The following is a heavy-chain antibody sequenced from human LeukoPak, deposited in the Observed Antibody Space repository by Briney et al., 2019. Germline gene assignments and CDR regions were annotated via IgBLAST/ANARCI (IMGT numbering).Heavy chain of an antibody. Sequence: SETLSLTCTVSGGSISSSSYYWGWIRQPPGKGLEWIGSIYYSGSTYYNPSLKSRVTISVDTSKNQFSLKLSSVTAADTAVYYCARHAGSSDYFDYWGQGTLVTASS. CDR2: IYYSGST. CDR1: GGSISSSSYY. V-gene: IGHV4-39*01. D-gene: IGHD3-10*01. J-gene: IGHJ4*02. CDR3: ARHAGSSDYFDY.